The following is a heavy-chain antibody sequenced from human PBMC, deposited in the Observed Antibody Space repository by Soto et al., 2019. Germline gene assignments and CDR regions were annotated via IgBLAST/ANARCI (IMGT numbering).Heavy chain of an antibody. D-gene: IGHD2-21*02. CDR3: TTDQENTYCGGDCYFVAYVR. V-gene: IGHV3-30*15. J-gene: IGHJ4*02. CDR2: MSKDGSTK. Sequence: AGGSLRLSCAASGLTLSSYYMHWVRQAPGRGLEWVAVMSKDGSTKYYADSVKGRFTISRDNYKNTLHLQMSSLRVEDTAVYYCTTDQENTYCGGDCYFVAYVRWGPGTRVTVSS. CDR1: GLTLSSYY.